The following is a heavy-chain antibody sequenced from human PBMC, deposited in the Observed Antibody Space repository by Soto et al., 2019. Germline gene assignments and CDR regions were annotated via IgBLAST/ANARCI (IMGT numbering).Heavy chain of an antibody. CDR1: GYTFTGYY. V-gene: IGHV1-2*04. CDR2: INPNSGGT. D-gene: IGHD3-3*01. Sequence: VASVKVSCKASGYTFTGYYMHWVRQAPGQGLEWMGWINPNSGGTNYAQKFQGWVTMTRDASISTAYMELSRLRSDDTAVYYCARERRAVLRFLEWLPYPGWFDPWGQGTLVTVSS. J-gene: IGHJ5*02. CDR3: ARERRAVLRFLEWLPYPGWFDP.